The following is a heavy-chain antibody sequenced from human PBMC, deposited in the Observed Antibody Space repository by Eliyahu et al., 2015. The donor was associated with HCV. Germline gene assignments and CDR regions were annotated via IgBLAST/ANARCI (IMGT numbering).Heavy chain of an antibody. D-gene: IGHD1-26*01. CDR3: AREMGLWIVGATGFDY. V-gene: IGHV3-11*01. J-gene: IGHJ4*02. CDR1: GFXFSXTT. CDR2: ISNSGGTI. Sequence: QVQLVESGGGLVTPGGSLRLSXAAXGFXFSXTTMSWIRQAPGKGLEWVSYISNSGGTIYYGDSVKGRFTISRDNAKNSLYLQMNSLRAEDTAVYYCAREMGLWIVGATGFDYWGLGTLVTVSS.